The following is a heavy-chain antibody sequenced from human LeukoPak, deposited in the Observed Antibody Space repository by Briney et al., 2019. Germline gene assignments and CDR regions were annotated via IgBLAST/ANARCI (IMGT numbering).Heavy chain of an antibody. V-gene: IGHV3-23*01. J-gene: IGHJ4*02. CDR3: ARGPTWRFGDRLFDY. D-gene: IGHD3-10*01. CDR1: GFTFSSYA. Sequence: GGSLRLSCAASGFTFSSYAMRWVRQAPGKGLEWVSAISGSGGSTYYADSVKGGFTISRDNSKTTLYLQMTSLRAEATAVYYCARGPTWRFGDRLFDYWGQGTLVTVSS. CDR2: ISGSGGST.